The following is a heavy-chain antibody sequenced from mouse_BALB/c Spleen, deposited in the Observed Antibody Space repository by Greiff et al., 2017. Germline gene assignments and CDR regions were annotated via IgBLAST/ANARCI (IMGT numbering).Heavy chain of an antibody. CDR2: IDPETGGT. J-gene: IGHJ3*01. CDR1: GYTFTDYE. V-gene: IGHV1-15*01. CDR3: WDYDEAY. Sequence: QVQLKESGAELVRPGASVTLSCKASGYTFTDYEMHWVKQTPVHGLEWIGAIDPETGGTAYNQKFKGKATLTADKSSSTAYMELRSLTYEDSAVYYCWDYDEAYWGQGTLVTVSS. D-gene: IGHD2-4*01.